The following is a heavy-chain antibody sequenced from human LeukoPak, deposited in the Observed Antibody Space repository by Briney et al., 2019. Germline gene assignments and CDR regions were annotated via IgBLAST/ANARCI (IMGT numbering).Heavy chain of an antibody. CDR3: ARGRGSMSGYSY. V-gene: IGHV4-34*01. CDR1: GGSFSGYY. Sequence: KPSETLSLTCAVYGGSFSGYYWSWIRQPPGKGLEWIGEINHSGSTNYNPSLKSRVTISVDTSKNQFSLKLSSVTAADTAVYYCARGRGSMSGYSYWGQGTLVTVSS. J-gene: IGHJ4*02. CDR2: INHSGST. D-gene: IGHD1-1*01.